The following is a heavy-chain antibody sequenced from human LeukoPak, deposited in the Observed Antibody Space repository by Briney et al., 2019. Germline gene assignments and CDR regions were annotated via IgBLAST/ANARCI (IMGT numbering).Heavy chain of an antibody. Sequence: SETLSLTCTVPGGSISSSSYYWGWIRRPPGKGLEWIGSIYYSGSTYYNPSLKSRVTISVDTSWNQFSLKLSSVTAADTAVYYCASLIAVAGVDYWGQGTLVTVSS. CDR3: ASLIAVAGVDY. V-gene: IGHV4-39*01. J-gene: IGHJ4*02. CDR2: IYYSGST. CDR1: GGSISSSSYY. D-gene: IGHD6-19*01.